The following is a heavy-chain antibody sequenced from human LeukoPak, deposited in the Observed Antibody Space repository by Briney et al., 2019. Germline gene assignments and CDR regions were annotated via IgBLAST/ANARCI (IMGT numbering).Heavy chain of an antibody. Sequence: QPGGSLRLSCAVSGLTFSSYEMNWVRQAPGKGLEWVSYISRSGTTIYYADSVKGRFTISRDNAKNSLYLQMNSLRAEDTAVYYCAREMHGDDDYWGQGTLVTVSS. D-gene: IGHD4-17*01. CDR2: ISRSGTTI. V-gene: IGHV3-48*03. J-gene: IGHJ4*02. CDR1: GLTFSSYE. CDR3: AREMHGDDDY.